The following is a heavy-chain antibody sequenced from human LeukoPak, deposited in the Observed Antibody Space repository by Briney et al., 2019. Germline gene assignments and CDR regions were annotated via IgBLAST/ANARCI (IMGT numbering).Heavy chain of an antibody. D-gene: IGHD7-27*01. V-gene: IGHV3-53*01. CDR3: ARAGDWGYYFDY. J-gene: IGHJ4*02. CDR2: LYPDGSS. Sequence: PGGSLRLSCAATGFTVSNNYLSWVRQTPGEGLRWVSVLYPDGSSYYADSVKGRFIISRDNSKNTLYLHMNSLRAEDTAVYYCARAGDWGYYFDYWGQGTLVTVSS. CDR1: GFTVSNNY.